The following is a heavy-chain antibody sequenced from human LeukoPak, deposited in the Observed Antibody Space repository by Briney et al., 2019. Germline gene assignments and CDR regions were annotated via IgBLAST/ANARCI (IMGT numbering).Heavy chain of an antibody. CDR2: INHSGST. D-gene: IGHD3-22*01. Sequence: SETLSLTCAVYGGSFSGYYWSWIRQPPGKGLEWIREINHSGSTNYNPSLKSRVTISVDTSKNQFSLKLSSVTAADTAVYYCAGTGDSSGYYSSSIVDYWGQGTLVTVSS. V-gene: IGHV4-34*01. J-gene: IGHJ4*02. CDR3: AGTGDSSGYYSSSIVDY. CDR1: GGSFSGYY.